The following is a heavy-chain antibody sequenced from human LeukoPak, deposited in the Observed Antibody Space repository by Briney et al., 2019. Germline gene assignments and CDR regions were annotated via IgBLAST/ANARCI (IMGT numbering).Heavy chain of an antibody. Sequence: RGSLRLSCAASGFTFSSYWMSWVRQAPGKGLEWVANIKQDGSDKYYVDSVKGRFTISRDNAKNSLYLQMNSLRAEDTAVYYCARLALRHTPMVPYNWFDPWGQGTLVTASS. D-gene: IGHD5-18*01. CDR3: ARLALRHTPMVPYNWFDP. CDR2: IKQDGSDK. J-gene: IGHJ5*02. V-gene: IGHV3-7*01. CDR1: GFTFSSYW.